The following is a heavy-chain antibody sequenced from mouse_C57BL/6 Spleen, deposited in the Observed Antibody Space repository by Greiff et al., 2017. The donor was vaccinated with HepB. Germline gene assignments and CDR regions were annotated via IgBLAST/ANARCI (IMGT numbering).Heavy chain of an antibody. V-gene: IGHV2-5*01. CDR2: IWRGGST. D-gene: IGHD1-2*01. CDR1: GFSLTSYG. Sequence: VKLQESGPGLVQPSQSLSITCTVSGFSLTSYGVHWVRQSPGKGLEWLGVIWRGGSTDYTAAVMSRLSITKDNSKSQVCFKRNSLQADDTAIYYGAKGTTASGTMDCWGEGTAVIVS. CDR3: AKGTTASGTMDC. J-gene: IGHJ4*01.